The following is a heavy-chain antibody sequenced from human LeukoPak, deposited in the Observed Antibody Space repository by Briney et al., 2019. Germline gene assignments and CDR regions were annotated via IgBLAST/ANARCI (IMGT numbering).Heavy chain of an antibody. Sequence: SETLSLTCTVSGGSISSSSYYWGWIRQPPGKGLEWIGSIYYSGSTYYNPSLKSRVTISVDTSKNQFSPKLSSVTAADTAVYYCAGDIVVVPAAMPEGWFDPWGQGTLVTVSS. D-gene: IGHD2-2*01. CDR3: AGDIVVVPAAMPEGWFDP. CDR1: GGSISSSSYY. CDR2: IYYSGST. V-gene: IGHV4-39*02. J-gene: IGHJ5*02.